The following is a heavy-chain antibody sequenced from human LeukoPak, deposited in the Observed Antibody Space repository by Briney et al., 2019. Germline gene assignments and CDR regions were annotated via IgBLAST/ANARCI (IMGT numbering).Heavy chain of an antibody. CDR2: ISSSSSYI. Sequence: GGSLRLSCAASGFTFSSYSMNWVRQAPGKGLEWVSSISSSSSYIYYADSVKGRFTISRDNAKNSLYLQMNSLRAEDTAVYYCARERVVVVTAIGLRAFDIWGQGTMVTVSS. V-gene: IGHV3-21*01. CDR3: ARERVVVVTAIGLRAFDI. J-gene: IGHJ3*02. D-gene: IGHD2-21*02. CDR1: GFTFSSYS.